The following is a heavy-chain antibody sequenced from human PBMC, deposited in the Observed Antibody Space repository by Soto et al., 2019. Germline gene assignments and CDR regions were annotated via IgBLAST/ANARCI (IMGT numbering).Heavy chain of an antibody. CDR3: ARDKTGTAQVAAFDI. Sequence: GGSLRLSCAASGFTFSSYSMNWVRQAPGKGLEWVSSISSSSSYIYYADSVKGRFTISRDNAKNSLYLQMNSLRAEDTAVYYCARDKTGTAQVAAFDIWGQWTMVTVSS. J-gene: IGHJ3*02. V-gene: IGHV3-21*01. CDR1: GFTFSSYS. D-gene: IGHD1-1*01. CDR2: ISSSSSYI.